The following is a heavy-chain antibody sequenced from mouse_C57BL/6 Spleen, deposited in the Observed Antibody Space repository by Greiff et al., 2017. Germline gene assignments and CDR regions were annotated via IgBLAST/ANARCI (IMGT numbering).Heavy chain of an antibody. CDR1: GFTFSDYG. CDR3: ARHGESYYFDY. V-gene: IGHV5-15*01. J-gene: IGHJ2*01. CDR2: ISNLAYSI. Sequence: EVKLMESGGGLVQPGGSLKLSCAASGFTFSDYGMAWVRQAPRKGPEWVAFISNLAYSIYYADTVTGRFTISRENAKNTLYLEMSSLRSEDTAMYYCARHGESYYFDYWGQGTTLTVSS.